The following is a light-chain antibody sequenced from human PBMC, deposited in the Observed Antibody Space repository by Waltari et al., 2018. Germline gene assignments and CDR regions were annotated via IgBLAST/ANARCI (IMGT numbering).Light chain of an antibody. J-gene: IGKJ3*01. V-gene: IGKV1-12*01. CDR2: ATS. Sequence: DIQMTQSPSSVSASVGDTVTITCRASQDIRCWLAWYQQKPGKVPNLLIYATSRLQRVVPSRFSSSASGTDFTLTISGLPPEDFATYYCQQAKSFPITFGPGTKVDV. CDR1: QDIRCW. CDR3: QQAKSFPIT.